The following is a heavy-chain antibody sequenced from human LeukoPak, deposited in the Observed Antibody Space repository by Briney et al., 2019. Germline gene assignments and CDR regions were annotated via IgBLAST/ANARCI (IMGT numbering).Heavy chain of an antibody. CDR1: GGSISSYY. CDR3: AGNGYYYGSGSYT. J-gene: IGHJ5*02. Sequence: SETLSLTCTVSGGSISSYYWSWIRQRPGKGLEWIGYIYYSGSTNYNPSLKSRVTISVDTSKNQFSLKLSSVTAADTAVYYCAGNGYYYGSGSYTWGQGTLVTVSS. CDR2: IYYSGST. D-gene: IGHD3-10*01. V-gene: IGHV4-59*01.